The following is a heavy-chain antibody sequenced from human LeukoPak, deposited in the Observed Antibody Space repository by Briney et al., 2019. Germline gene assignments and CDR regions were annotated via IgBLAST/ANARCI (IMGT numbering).Heavy chain of an antibody. CDR3: ARGNVVASFDY. CDR1: GGSISSGGYY. Sequence: SETLSLTCTVSGGSISSGGYYWSWIRQHPGKGLEWIGYIYHSGSTYYNPSLKSRVTISVDTSKNQFSLKPSSATAADTAVYYCARGNVVASFDYWGQGTLVTVSS. V-gene: IGHV4-31*03. CDR2: IYHSGST. D-gene: IGHD2-15*01. J-gene: IGHJ4*02.